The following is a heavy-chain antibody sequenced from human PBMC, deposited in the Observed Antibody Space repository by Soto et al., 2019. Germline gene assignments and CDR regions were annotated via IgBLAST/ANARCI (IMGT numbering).Heavy chain of an antibody. D-gene: IGHD3-22*01. J-gene: IGHJ4*02. CDR2: IIPIFGTA. Sequence: SVKVSCKASGGTFSSYAISWVRQAPGQGLEWMGGIIPIFGTANYAQKFQGRVTITADKSTSTAYMELSSLRSEDTAVYYCAMGYDSSGYYYGPFDYWGQGTLVTVSS. V-gene: IGHV1-69*06. CDR3: AMGYDSSGYYYGPFDY. CDR1: GGTFSSYA.